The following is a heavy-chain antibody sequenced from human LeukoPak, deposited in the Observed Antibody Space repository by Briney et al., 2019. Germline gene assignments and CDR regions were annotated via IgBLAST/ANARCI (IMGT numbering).Heavy chain of an antibody. J-gene: IGHJ2*01. D-gene: IGHD5-18*01. CDR2: ISSSTRTI. V-gene: IGHV3-11*01. Sequence: GGSLRLSCAASGFTFSDYYMTWVRQAPGKGLEWLSYISSSTRTIYYADSVKGRFTISRANTKASLSLQMNSLTAEDTAVYYCAREGTGHSYAYGYLDLWGRGTLVTVSS. CDR1: GFTFSDYY. CDR3: AREGTGHSYAYGYLDL.